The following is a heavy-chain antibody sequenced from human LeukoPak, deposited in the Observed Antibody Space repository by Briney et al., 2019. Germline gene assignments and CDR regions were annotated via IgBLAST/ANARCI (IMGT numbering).Heavy chain of an antibody. Sequence: SETLSLTCTVSGGSISSYYWSWIRQPDGKGLEWIGRIYTSGSTNYNPSLKSRVTMSVDAAKNQFSLQLSAVTGADTAVYYCARGLIVGAPDYWGQGTLVSVSS. V-gene: IGHV4-4*07. D-gene: IGHD1-26*01. CDR3: ARGLIVGAPDY. CDR2: IYTSGST. CDR1: GGSISSYY. J-gene: IGHJ4*02.